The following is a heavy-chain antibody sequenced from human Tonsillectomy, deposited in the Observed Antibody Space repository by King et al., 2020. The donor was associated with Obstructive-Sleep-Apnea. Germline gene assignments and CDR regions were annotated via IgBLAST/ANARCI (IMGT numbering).Heavy chain of an antibody. CDR1: GASITTYY. D-gene: IGHD6-19*01. CDR2: FYNTGRT. J-gene: IGHJ4*02. Sequence: QLQESGPGLVKPSETLSLTCTISGASITTYYWSWIRQPPGKGLEWIGFFYNTGRTSYSPSLESRVTISLDTSRGQMSLMLRSVTTADTAVYYCARGGWHSFDYWGQGILVSVSS. CDR3: ARGGWHSFDY. V-gene: IGHV4-59*01.